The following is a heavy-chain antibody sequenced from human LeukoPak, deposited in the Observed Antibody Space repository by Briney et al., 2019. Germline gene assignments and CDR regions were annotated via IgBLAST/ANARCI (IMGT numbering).Heavy chain of an antibody. CDR2: ISERGGST. D-gene: IGHD6-13*01. CDR3: ARTIAQYSNSWLYFYYGLDV. J-gene: IGHJ6*02. Sequence: GGSLRLSCVVSGITLSNYGMSWVRQAPGKGLEWDSGISERGGSTNYADSVKGRFTISRDNSKSTLYLQMNSLRAEDTAVYYCARTIAQYSNSWLYFYYGLDVWGQGTTVTVSS. V-gene: IGHV3-23*01. CDR1: GITLSNYG.